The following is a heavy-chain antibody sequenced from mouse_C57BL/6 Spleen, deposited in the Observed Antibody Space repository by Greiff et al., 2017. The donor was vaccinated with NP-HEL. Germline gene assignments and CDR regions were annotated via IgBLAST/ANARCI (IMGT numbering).Heavy chain of an antibody. Sequence: LKQPGAELVRPGSSVKLSCKASGYTFTSYWMDWVKQRPGQGLEWIGNIYPSDSETHYNQKFKDKATLTVDKSSSTAYMQLSSLTSEDSAVYYCARGENSNYVFAYWGQGTLVTVSA. CDR2: IYPSDSET. CDR3: ARGENSNYVFAY. D-gene: IGHD2-5*01. V-gene: IGHV1-61*01. J-gene: IGHJ3*01. CDR1: GYTFTSYW.